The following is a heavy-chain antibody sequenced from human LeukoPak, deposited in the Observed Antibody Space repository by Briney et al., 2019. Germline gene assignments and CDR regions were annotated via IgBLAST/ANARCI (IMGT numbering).Heavy chain of an antibody. CDR2: ISGSSSYI. D-gene: IGHD6-6*01. V-gene: IGHV3-21*01. J-gene: IGHJ4*02. CDR3: ARTSYSSSHFDY. CDR1: GFTFSTYT. Sequence: GGSLRLSCAASGFTFSTYTINWVRQAPGKGLEWVSSISGSSSYIYYADSVKGRFTISRDNAKNSLYLQMNSLRAEDTAVYYCARTSYSSSHFDYWGQGTLVTVSS.